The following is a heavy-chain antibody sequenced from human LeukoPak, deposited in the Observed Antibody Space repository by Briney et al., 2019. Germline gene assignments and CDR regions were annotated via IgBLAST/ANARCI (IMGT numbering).Heavy chain of an antibody. J-gene: IGHJ4*02. Sequence: SETLSLTCAVYGGSFSGYYWSWIRQPPGKGLEWIGEINHSGSTNYSPSLKSRVTISVDTSKNQFSLKLSSVTAEDTAVYYCVKIVVMEFATGFDYWGQGTLVTVSS. CDR3: VKIVVMEFATGFDY. D-gene: IGHD2-15*01. V-gene: IGHV4-34*01. CDR2: INHSGST. CDR1: GGSFSGYY.